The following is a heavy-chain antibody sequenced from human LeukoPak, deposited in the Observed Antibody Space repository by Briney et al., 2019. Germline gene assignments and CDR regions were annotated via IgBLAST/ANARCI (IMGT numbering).Heavy chain of an antibody. D-gene: IGHD3-9*01. CDR1: GYTFTSYD. J-gene: IGHJ4*02. CDR2: MNPNSGNT. Sequence: GASVKVSCKASGYTFTSYDINWVRQATGQGLEWMGWMNPNSGNTGYAQKFQGRVTMTRNTSISTAYMELGSLRSEDTAVYYCARGHDWYDILTGYYDYWGQGTLVTVSS. CDR3: ARGHDWYDILTGYYDY. V-gene: IGHV1-8*01.